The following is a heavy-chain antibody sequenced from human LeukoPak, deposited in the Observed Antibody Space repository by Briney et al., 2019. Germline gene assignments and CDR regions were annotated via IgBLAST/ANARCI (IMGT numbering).Heavy chain of an antibody. J-gene: IGHJ4*02. D-gene: IGHD1-26*01. Sequence: PGGSLRLSCAASGFTFSSYSMNWVRQAPGKGLEWVSSISSGSSYIYYADSVKGRFTISRDNAKNSLYLQMNSLRAEDTAVYYCARDQVGATVGGDYWGQGTLVTVSS. CDR2: ISSGSSYI. CDR3: ARDQVGATVGGDY. V-gene: IGHV3-21*01. CDR1: GFTFSSYS.